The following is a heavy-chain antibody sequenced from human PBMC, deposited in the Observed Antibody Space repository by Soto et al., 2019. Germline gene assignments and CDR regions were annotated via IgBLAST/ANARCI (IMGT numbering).Heavy chain of an antibody. CDR2: IYYSGST. J-gene: IGHJ4*02. CDR1: GGSISSYY. Sequence: SETLSLTCTVSGGSISSYYWSWIRQPPGKGLEWIGYIYYSGSTNYNPSLKSRVTISVDTSKNQFSLKLSSVTAADTAVYYCARGQLRFLPFDYWGQGTLVTVSS. CDR3: ARGQLRFLPFDY. D-gene: IGHD3-3*01. V-gene: IGHV4-59*01.